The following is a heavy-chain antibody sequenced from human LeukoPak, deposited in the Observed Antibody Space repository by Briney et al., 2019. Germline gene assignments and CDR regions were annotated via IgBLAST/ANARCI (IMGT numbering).Heavy chain of an antibody. V-gene: IGHV3-13*01. CDR1: GFTFSSYD. J-gene: IGHJ2*01. CDR3: ARGGTRGWDYGGNRGNWYFDL. CDR2: IGTAGDT. Sequence: GSQRLSCAASGFTFSSYDMHWVRQATGKGLEWVSAIGTAGDTYYPGSVKGRFTISRENAKNSLYLQMNSLRAGDTAVYYCARGGTRGWDYGGNRGNWYFDLWGRGTLVTVSS. D-gene: IGHD4-23*01.